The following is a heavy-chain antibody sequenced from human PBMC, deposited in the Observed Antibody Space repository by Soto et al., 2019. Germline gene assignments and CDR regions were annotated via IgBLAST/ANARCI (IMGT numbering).Heavy chain of an antibody. Sequence: SETLSLTCAVSGGSISSGGYSWSWIRQPPGKGLEWIGYIYHSGSTYYNPSLKSRVTISVDRSKNQFSLKLSSVTAADTAVYYCARDRDVYNRAFLDSWGQGTLVTVSS. V-gene: IGHV4-30-2*01. CDR3: ARDRDVYNRAFLDS. D-gene: IGHD1-1*01. CDR2: IYHSGST. J-gene: IGHJ4*02. CDR1: GGSISSGGYS.